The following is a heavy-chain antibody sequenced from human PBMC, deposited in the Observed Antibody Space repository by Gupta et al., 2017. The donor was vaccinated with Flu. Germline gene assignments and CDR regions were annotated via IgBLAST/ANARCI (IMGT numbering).Heavy chain of an antibody. CDR2: INHSGST. CDR1: GGSFSGYY. V-gene: IGHV4-34*01. CDR3: ASHQNLNYSSSWYRDY. J-gene: IGHJ4*02. D-gene: IGHD6-13*01. Sequence: QVQLQQWGAGLLKPSETLSLTCAVYGGSFSGYYWSWIRQPPGKGLEWIGEINHSGSTNYNPSLKSRVTISVDTSKNQFSLKLSSVTAADTAVYYCASHQNLNYSSSWYRDYWGQGTLVTVSS.